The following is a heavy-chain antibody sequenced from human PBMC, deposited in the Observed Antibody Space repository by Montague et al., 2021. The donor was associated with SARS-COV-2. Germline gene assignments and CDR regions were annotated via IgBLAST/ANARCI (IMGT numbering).Heavy chain of an antibody. CDR2: LFSGGNT. CDR1: GGSISSSSFY. Sequence: SETLSLTCLVSGGSISSSSFYWGWIRQPPGKGLEWIGSLFSGGNTYYNPSLRGRVTISVDTSKNQFSLKLSSVTAADTAVYYCARHEERITIFGVVTKGAFDYWGQGTLVTVSS. D-gene: IGHD3-3*01. V-gene: IGHV4-39*01. J-gene: IGHJ4*02. CDR3: ARHEERITIFGVVTKGAFDY.